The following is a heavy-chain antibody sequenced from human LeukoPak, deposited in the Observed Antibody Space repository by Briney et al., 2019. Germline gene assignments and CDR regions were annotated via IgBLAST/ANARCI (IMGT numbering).Heavy chain of an antibody. J-gene: IGHJ4*02. V-gene: IGHV1-2*02. CDR1: GYTFTGYY. Sequence: ASVKVSCKASGYTFTGYYMHWVRQAPGQGLEWMGWINPNSGGTNYAQKFQGRVTMTRDTSISTAYMELSRLRSNDTAVYYCPRVAFCFGYSYGFPGGYWGQGTLFTASS. CDR2: INPNSGGT. D-gene: IGHD5-18*01. CDR3: PRVAFCFGYSYGFPGGY.